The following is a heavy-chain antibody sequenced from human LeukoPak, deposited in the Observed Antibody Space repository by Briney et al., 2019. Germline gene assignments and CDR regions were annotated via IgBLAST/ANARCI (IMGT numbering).Heavy chain of an antibody. CDR3: ARADYDFWSGYGGGDYMDV. CDR1: GYTFTSYY. V-gene: IGHV1-46*03. Sequence: ASVKVSCKASGYTFTSYYMHWVRQAPGQGLEWMGIINPSGGSTSYAQKFQGRATMTRDTSTSTVYMELSSLRSEDTAVYYCARADYDFWSGYGGGDYMDVWGKGTTVTVSS. CDR2: INPSGGST. J-gene: IGHJ6*03. D-gene: IGHD3-3*01.